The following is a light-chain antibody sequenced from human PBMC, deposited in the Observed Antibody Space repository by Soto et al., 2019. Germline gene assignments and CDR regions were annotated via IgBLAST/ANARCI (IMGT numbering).Light chain of an antibody. CDR3: AAWDDSLNGRAV. J-gene: IGLJ2*01. CDR2: YDD. Sequence: QSVVTQPPSVSEAPRQRVTISCSGSSSNIGNNAVNWYQQLPGKAPKLLIYYDDLLPSGVSDRFSGSKSGTSASLAISGLQSEDEADYYCAAWDDSLNGRAVFGGGTKLT. V-gene: IGLV1-36*01. CDR1: SSNIGNNA.